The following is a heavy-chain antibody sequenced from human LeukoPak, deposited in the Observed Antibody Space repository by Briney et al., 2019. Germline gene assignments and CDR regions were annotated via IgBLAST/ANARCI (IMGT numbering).Heavy chain of an antibody. D-gene: IGHD5-18*01. J-gene: IGHJ5*02. CDR1: GYTFTSYY. V-gene: IGHV1-46*01. CDR2: INPRGGST. Sequence: ASVKVSCKASGYTFTSYYMHWVRQAPGQGLEWMGIINPRGGSTSYAQKFQGRVTMTRDTSTSTVYMELSSLRSEDTAVYYCARVRDTAMTGDLNWFDPWGQGTLVTVSS. CDR3: ARVRDTAMTGDLNWFDP.